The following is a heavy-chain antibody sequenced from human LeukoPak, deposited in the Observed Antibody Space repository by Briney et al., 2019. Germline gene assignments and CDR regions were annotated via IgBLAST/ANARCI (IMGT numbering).Heavy chain of an antibody. CDR2: IRSKAYGGTP. CDR1: GFSFGDYA. Sequence: GGSLRLSCTASGFSFGDYAMSWVRQAPGKGLEWVGFIRSKAYGGTPEYAASVEGRFTISRDDSKSIAYLQMNSLKTEDTAVYYCTRARGYSYGYIDCWGQGTLVTVSS. J-gene: IGHJ4*02. CDR3: TRARGYSYGYIDC. D-gene: IGHD5-18*01. V-gene: IGHV3-49*04.